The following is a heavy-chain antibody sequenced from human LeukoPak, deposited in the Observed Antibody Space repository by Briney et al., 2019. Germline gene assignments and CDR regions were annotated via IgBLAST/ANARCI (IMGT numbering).Heavy chain of an antibody. CDR2: IWYDGSNK. CDR1: GFNFGSYA. Sequence: GGSLRLSCAASGFNFGSYAMHWVRQAPDKGLQWVAVIWYDGSNKYYADSVKGRFMISRDNSKSTVFLQMNSLRIEDTGVYYCARGAHYGGNSPDYWGQGTLVTVSS. J-gene: IGHJ4*02. CDR3: ARGAHYGGNSPDY. D-gene: IGHD4-23*01. V-gene: IGHV3-30*04.